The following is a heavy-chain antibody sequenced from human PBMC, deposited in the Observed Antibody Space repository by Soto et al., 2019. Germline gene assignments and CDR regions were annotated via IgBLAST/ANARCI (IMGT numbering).Heavy chain of an antibody. Sequence: GGSLRLSCAASGFTCSSYSMNWVRQAPGKGLEWVSSISSSSSYIYYTDSVKGRFTISRDNAKNSLYLQMNSLRAEDTAVYYCARGEGCSSTSCYWTYYYYYMDVWGKGTTVTVSS. CDR3: ARGEGCSSTSCYWTYYYYYMDV. CDR2: ISSSSSYI. V-gene: IGHV3-21*01. CDR1: GFTCSSYS. D-gene: IGHD2-2*01. J-gene: IGHJ6*03.